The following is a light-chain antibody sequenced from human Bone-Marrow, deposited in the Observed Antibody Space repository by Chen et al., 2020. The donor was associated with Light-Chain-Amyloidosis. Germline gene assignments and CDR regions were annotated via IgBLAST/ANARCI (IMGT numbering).Light chain of an antibody. Sequence: NFMLTQPHSVSESPGKTVTISCSGSGGSVASRYMQWHQQRPGSAPPTVIYEDDKRASWVPDLFSVSIDRSSNSASLTISGLTTEDEADYYCQSYDVGSWVFGGGTRLTVL. CDR1: GGSVASRY. V-gene: IGLV6-57*02. CDR2: EDD. J-gene: IGLJ3*02. CDR3: QSYDVGSWV.